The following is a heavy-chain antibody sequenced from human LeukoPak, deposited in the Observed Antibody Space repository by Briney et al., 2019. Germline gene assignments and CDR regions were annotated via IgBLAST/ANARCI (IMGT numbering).Heavy chain of an antibody. D-gene: IGHD5-12*01. CDR2: ISGSGGST. CDR1: GFTFSDYT. CDR3: AKNPVATTNWFDP. Sequence: GGSLRLSCAASGFTFSDYTMQWVRQAPGKGLEWVSAISGSGGSTYYADSVKGRFTISRDNSKNTLYLQMNSLRAEDTAVYYCAKNPVATTNWFDPWGQGTLVTVSS. V-gene: IGHV3-23*01. J-gene: IGHJ5*02.